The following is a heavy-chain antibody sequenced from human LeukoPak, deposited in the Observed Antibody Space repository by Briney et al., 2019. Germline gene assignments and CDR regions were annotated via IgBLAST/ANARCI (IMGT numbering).Heavy chain of an antibody. D-gene: IGHD3-10*01. V-gene: IGHV3-48*04. J-gene: IGHJ6*03. Sequence: PGGSLRLSCAASGFTFSSYSMNWVRQAPGKGLEWVSYISSSSSNIYYADSVKGRFTISRDNAKNSLYLQMNSLRAEDTAVYYCARDDQLLYGLMDVWGKGTTVTVSS. CDR2: ISSSSSNI. CDR3: ARDDQLLYGLMDV. CDR1: GFTFSSYS.